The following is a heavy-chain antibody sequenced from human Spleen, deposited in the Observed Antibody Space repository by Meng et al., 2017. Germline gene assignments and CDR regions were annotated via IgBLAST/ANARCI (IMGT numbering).Heavy chain of an antibody. D-gene: IGHD4-17*01. V-gene: IGHV4-39*07. Sequence: GSLRLSCTVSGGSISSSSYYWGWIRQPPGKGLEWIGSIYYSGSTYYNPSLKSRVTISVDTSKNQFSLRLRSVTAADTAMYYCARRMPAGDMGVFDIWGQGAMVTVSS. J-gene: IGHJ3*02. CDR2: IYYSGST. CDR1: GGSISSSSYY. CDR3: ARRMPAGDMGVFDI.